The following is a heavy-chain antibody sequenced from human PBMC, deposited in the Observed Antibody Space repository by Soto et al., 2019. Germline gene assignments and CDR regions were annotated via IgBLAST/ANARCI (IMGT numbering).Heavy chain of an antibody. CDR3: ARDRVDTAMVYLDF. CDR2: IWYDGSDK. D-gene: IGHD5-18*01. J-gene: IGHJ4*02. V-gene: IGHV3-33*01. Sequence: QVQLVESGGGVGQPGRSLRLSCAASGFIFSSYGMHWVRQAPGKGLEWVAVIWYDGSDKYYADSVKGRFTISRDNSQNTLYLQMNSLRAEDTAVYYCARDRVDTAMVYLDFWGQGTLVTVSS. CDR1: GFIFSSYG.